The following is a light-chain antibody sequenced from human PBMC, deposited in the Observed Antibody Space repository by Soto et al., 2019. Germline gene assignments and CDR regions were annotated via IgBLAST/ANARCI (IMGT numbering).Light chain of an antibody. J-gene: IGLJ1*01. Sequence: QSVLTQPRSVSGSPGQSVTISCTGTSSDVGGYNYVSWYQQHPGKAPKLMIYDVSNRPSGVPDRFSGSKSGNTSSLTISGLQSEDEDDYYCCSYAGRYTYVFGTGTKLTVL. CDR1: SSDVGGYNY. CDR2: DVS. CDR3: CSYAGRYTYV. V-gene: IGLV2-11*01.